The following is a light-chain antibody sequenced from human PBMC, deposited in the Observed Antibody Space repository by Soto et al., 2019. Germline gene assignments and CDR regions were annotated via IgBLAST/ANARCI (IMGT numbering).Light chain of an antibody. CDR3: QQYYNWPPLT. J-gene: IGKJ4*01. Sequence: GERATLSCRASQSISTNLAWYQQKPGQAPRLLIYGASTRATGIPARSSGSGSGTEFTLTINTLQSEDFAVYYCQQYYNWPPLTFGGGTKV. V-gene: IGKV3-15*01. CDR1: QSISTN. CDR2: GAS.